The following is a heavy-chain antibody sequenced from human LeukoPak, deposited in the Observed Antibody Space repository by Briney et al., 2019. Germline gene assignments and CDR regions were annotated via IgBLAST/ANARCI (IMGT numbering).Heavy chain of an antibody. CDR3: AGRDNGYYYGMDV. V-gene: IGHV3-66*01. CDR2: IYSGGST. J-gene: IGHJ6*02. CDR1: GFTVSSNY. D-gene: IGHD2-8*01. Sequence: AGSLRLSCAASGFTVSSNYMSWVRHTPGKGLERVSLIYSGGSTYYADSVKGRFTISRDNSKNTLYLQMNSLRTEDTAVYYCAGRDNGYYYGMDVWGQGTTVTVSS.